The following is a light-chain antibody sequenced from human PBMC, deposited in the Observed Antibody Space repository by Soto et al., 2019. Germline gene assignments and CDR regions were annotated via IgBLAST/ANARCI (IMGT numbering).Light chain of an antibody. V-gene: IGLV2-14*01. Sequence: QSALTQPXSVSGSPGQXXXIXCTGTSSDVGGYNYVSWYQQHPGKAPKLMIYDVSNRXSGVSNRFSGSKSGNXXXXTISGLXXEDXADYXXSSYTSSSTLVFGGGTXXTVL. CDR3: SSYTSSSTLV. CDR1: SSDVGGYNY. CDR2: DVS. J-gene: IGLJ2*01.